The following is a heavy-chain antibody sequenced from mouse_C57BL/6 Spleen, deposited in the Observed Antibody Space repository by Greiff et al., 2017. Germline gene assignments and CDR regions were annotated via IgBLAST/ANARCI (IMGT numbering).Heavy chain of an antibody. CDR3: ARGGGNYWYFDV. D-gene: IGHD2-1*01. J-gene: IGHJ1*03. Sequence: VQLQQSGAELVKPGASVTLSCKASGYTFTSYWMHWVKQRPGQGLEWIGMIHPNSGSTNYNEKFKSKATLTVDKSSSTAYMQLRSLTSEDSAVYYCARGGGNYWYFDVWGTGTTVTVSS. CDR1: GYTFTSYW. CDR2: IHPNSGST. V-gene: IGHV1-64*01.